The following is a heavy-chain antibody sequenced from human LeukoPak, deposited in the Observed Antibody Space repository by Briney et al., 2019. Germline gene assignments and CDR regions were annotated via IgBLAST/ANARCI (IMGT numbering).Heavy chain of an antibody. CDR1: GFTFSSYW. Sequence: GGSLRLSCAASGFTFSSYWMHWVRQAPGEGLVWVSRINSDGSSTSYADSVKGRFTISRDNAKNTLYLQMNSLRAEDTAVYYCAREGRYYDILTGYVNWFDPWGQGTLVTVSS. CDR3: AREGRYYDILTGYVNWFDP. D-gene: IGHD3-9*01. V-gene: IGHV3-74*01. J-gene: IGHJ5*02. CDR2: INSDGSST.